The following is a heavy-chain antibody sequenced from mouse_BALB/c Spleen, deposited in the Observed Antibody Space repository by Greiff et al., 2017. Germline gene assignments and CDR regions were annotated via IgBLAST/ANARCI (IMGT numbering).Heavy chain of an antibody. D-gene: IGHD1-1*01. Sequence: QVQLQQSGAELVRPGASVTLSCKASGYTFTDYEMHWVKQTPVHGLEWIGAIDPETGGTAYNQKFKGKATLTADKSSSTAYMELRSLTSEDSAVYYCTRYYPYAMDYWGQGTSVTVAS. CDR3: TRYYPYAMDY. J-gene: IGHJ4*01. CDR1: GYTFTDYE. CDR2: IDPETGGT. V-gene: IGHV1-15*01.